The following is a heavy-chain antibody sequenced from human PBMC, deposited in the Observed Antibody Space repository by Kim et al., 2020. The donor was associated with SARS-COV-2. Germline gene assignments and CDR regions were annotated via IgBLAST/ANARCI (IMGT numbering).Heavy chain of an antibody. D-gene: IGHD4-17*01. Sequence: GGSLRLSCTASGFTFGDYAMSWVRQAPGKGLEWVGFIRSKAYGGTTEYAASVKGRFTISRDDSKSIAYLQMNSLKTEDTAVYYCTRFLTTVIYFDYWGQGTLVTVSS. CDR1: GFTFGDYA. CDR3: TRFLTTVIYFDY. V-gene: IGHV3-49*04. J-gene: IGHJ4*02. CDR2: IRSKAYGGTT.